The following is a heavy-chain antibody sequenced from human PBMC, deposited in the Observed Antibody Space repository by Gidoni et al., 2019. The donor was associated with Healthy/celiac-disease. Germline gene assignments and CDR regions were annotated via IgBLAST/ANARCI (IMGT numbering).Heavy chain of an antibody. CDR1: GFPFSSYA. D-gene: IGHD2-15*01. J-gene: IGHJ4*02. CDR3: EKDVRVVAAYFDY. Sequence: EVQLLESGGGLVQPGGSLRLSCSAPGFPFSSYAMIWVRQAPGKGMEWVSGISGSGGSTYYADSVKGRFTISRDNSKNTLYLQMNSLRAEDTAVYYCEKDVRVVAAYFDYWGQGTLVTVSS. V-gene: IGHV3-23*01. CDR2: ISGSGGST.